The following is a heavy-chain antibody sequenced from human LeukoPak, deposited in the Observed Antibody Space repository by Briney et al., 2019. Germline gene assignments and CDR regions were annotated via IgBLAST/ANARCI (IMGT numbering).Heavy chain of an antibody. CDR3: ARELGYDAFDI. V-gene: IGHV1-69*01. D-gene: IGHD7-27*01. Sequence: ASVKVSCKASGGTFSSYAISWVRQAPGQGLEWMGGIIPIFGTANYAQKFQGRVTITADESTSTTYMELSSLRSEDTAVYYCARELGYDAFDIWGQGTMVTVSS. J-gene: IGHJ3*02. CDR2: IIPIFGTA. CDR1: GGTFSSYA.